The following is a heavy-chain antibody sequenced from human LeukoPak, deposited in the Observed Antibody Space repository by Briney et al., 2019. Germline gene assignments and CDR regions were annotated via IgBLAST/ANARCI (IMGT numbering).Heavy chain of an antibody. CDR1: GYTFTAYH. D-gene: IGHD1-26*01. CDR3: ARPHGTYYAMGYFDY. Sequence: ASVKVSCKASGYTFTAYHIHWVRQAPGQGLEWMGWINPNSGGTNYAQKFQGRVTMTRDTSISTAYMELSRLTSDDTAVYYCARPHGTYYAMGYFDYWGQGTLVTVSS. V-gene: IGHV1-2*02. J-gene: IGHJ4*02. CDR2: INPNSGGT.